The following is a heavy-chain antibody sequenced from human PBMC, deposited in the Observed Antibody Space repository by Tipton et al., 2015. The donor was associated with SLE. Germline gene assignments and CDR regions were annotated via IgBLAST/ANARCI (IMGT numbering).Heavy chain of an antibody. D-gene: IGHD3-3*02. CDR3: AREGGDIFGDALDI. J-gene: IGHJ3*02. Sequence: TLSLTCTVSGGSISNYYWSWIRQPPGKGLEWIGYIHNSGRTNYHPSLKSRVTMSVDTPKNQFSLKLTSVTAGDTAVYYCAREGGDIFGDALDIWGRGTMVTVSS. V-gene: IGHV4-59*01. CDR2: IHNSGRT. CDR1: GGSISNYY.